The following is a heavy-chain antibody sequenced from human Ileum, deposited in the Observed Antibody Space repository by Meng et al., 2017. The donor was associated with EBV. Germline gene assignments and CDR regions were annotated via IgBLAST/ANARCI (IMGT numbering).Heavy chain of an antibody. D-gene: IGHD3-10*01. Sequence: QGEGVQAGAEGKKPGSSVKVCCKSSGSTFSVYGITWVREAPGQGLEWMGGIIPALGTPKYARKFQDRLTITADKSTSTGYMEFHSLTSNDTAVYFCARGTGADYWGQGTLVTVSS. V-gene: IGHV1-69*06. CDR2: IIPALGTP. J-gene: IGHJ4*02. CDR1: GSTFSVYG. CDR3: ARGTGADY.